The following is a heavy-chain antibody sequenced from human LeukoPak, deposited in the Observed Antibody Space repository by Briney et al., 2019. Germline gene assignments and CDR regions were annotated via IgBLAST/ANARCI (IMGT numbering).Heavy chain of an antibody. D-gene: IGHD3-10*01. CDR2: INPNSGGT. Sequence: ASVKVSRKASGYTFTGYYMHWVRQAPGQGLEWMGRINPNSGGTNYAQKFQGRVTMTRDTSISTAYMELSRLRSDDTAVYYCAKVRGGQTFSLYYFDYWGQGTLVTVSS. V-gene: IGHV1-2*06. CDR3: AKVRGGQTFSLYYFDY. J-gene: IGHJ4*02. CDR1: GYTFTGYY.